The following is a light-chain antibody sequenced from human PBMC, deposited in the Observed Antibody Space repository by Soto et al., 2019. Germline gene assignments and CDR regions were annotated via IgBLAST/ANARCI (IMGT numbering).Light chain of an antibody. CDR2: DVN. CDR3: TSWTTSTTMI. J-gene: IGLJ2*01. Sequence: QSALTQPASVSGSPGQSITISCTGTSSDIGAYNFVSWYQQHPGKAPKLMLYDVNIRPSGVSNRFSGSKSGNTVSLTISGLQAEDEADYYCTSWTTSTTMIFGGGTKVTV. CDR1: SSDIGAYNF. V-gene: IGLV2-14*03.